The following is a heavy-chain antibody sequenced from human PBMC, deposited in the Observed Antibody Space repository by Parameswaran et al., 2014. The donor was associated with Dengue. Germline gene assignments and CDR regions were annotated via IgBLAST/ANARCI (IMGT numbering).Heavy chain of an antibody. J-gene: IGHJ5*02. D-gene: IGHD3-9*01. CDR2: IYYSGST. CDR3: ARDQGYYDILTGYYSEGWFDP. V-gene: IGHV4-31*02. Sequence: RWIRQPPGKGLEWIGYIYYSGSTYYNPSLKSRVTISVDTSKNQFSLKLSSVTAADTAVYYCARDQGYYDILTGYYSEGWFDPWGQGTLVTVSS.